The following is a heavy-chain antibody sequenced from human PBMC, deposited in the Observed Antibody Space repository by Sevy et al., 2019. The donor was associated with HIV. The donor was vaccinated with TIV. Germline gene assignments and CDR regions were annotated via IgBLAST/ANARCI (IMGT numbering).Heavy chain of an antibody. Sequence: GPVKVSCKVSGYTLTELSMHWVRQAPRKGLEWRGGFDPEDRETIYAQKFQGRVTMIEDTSTDTAYMELSILRSDDTAVHYCATHIRPEAFDIWGQGTMVTVSS. CDR3: ATHIRPEAFDI. D-gene: IGHD1-1*01. V-gene: IGHV1-24*01. CDR1: GYTLTELS. CDR2: FDPEDRET. J-gene: IGHJ3*02.